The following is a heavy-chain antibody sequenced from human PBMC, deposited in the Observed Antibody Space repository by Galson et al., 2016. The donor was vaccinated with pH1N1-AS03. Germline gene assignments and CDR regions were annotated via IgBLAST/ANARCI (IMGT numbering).Heavy chain of an antibody. Sequence: TLSLTCTVSGGSISTSYWNWIRQPPGKEMEWIGYMYQSGTTTYNPSLQSRVTMSVDTSKKQFSLTLTSVTAADTAVYYCAREKRISSGGGLWYFDLWGRGTLVTVSS. D-gene: IGHD3-16*01. CDR3: AREKRISSGGGLWYFDL. V-gene: IGHV4-59*01. CDR1: GGSISTSY. CDR2: MYQSGTT. J-gene: IGHJ2*01.